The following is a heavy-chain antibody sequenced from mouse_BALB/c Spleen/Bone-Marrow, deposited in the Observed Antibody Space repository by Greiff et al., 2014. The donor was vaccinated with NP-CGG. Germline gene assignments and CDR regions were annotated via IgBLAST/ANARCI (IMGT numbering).Heavy chain of an antibody. CDR2: IWGGGST. Sequence: VMLVESGPGLVAPSQSLSITCTVSGFSLSRYSVHRVRQPPGKGLEWLGMIWGGGSTDYNSALKSRLSISKDNSKSQVFLKMNSLQTDDTAMYYCARLYGNYGGYFDYWGQGTTLTVSS. CDR3: ARLYGNYGGYFDY. D-gene: IGHD2-10*02. CDR1: GFSLSRYS. J-gene: IGHJ2*01. V-gene: IGHV2-6-4*01.